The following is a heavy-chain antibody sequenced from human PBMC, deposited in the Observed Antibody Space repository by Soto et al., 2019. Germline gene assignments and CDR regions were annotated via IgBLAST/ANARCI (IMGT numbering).Heavy chain of an antibody. Sequence: QVQLVESGGGVVQPGRSLRLSCAASGFTFSSYGMHWVRQAPGKGLEWVAVISYDGSNKYYADSVKCRFTISRDNSKNTLYLQMNSLRAEDTAVYYCAKVRVGAVAVGAFDIWGQGTMVTVSS. CDR2: ISYDGSNK. J-gene: IGHJ3*02. CDR1: GFTFSSYG. CDR3: AKVRVGAVAVGAFDI. D-gene: IGHD6-19*01. V-gene: IGHV3-30*18.